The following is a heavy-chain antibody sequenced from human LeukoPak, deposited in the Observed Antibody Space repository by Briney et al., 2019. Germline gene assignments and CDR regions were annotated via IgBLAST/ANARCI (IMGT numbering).Heavy chain of an antibody. Sequence: PSETLSLTCTVFGGSFNTNLYYWAWFRPPPGKGLEWIGSIYDSGSTYYNPSLKSRVTISVDTSKNQFSLKLNSVTAADTAVYYCARHYGPWGQGTLVTVSS. CDR2: IYDSGST. D-gene: IGHD3-10*01. V-gene: IGHV4-39*01. CDR1: GGSFNTNLYY. CDR3: ARHYGP. J-gene: IGHJ5*02.